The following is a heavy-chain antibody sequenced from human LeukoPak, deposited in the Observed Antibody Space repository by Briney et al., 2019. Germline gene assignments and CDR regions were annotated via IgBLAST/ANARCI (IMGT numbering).Heavy chain of an antibody. CDR1: GYTFTSYY. V-gene: IGHV1-46*01. J-gene: IGHJ4*02. CDR2: INPSGGST. CDR3: ARDLGGPNPLDY. D-gene: IGHD3-16*01. Sequence: ASVKVSCKASGYTFTSYYMHWVRQAPGQGLEWMGIINPSGGSTSYAQKFQGRVTMTRDTSTSTVYMELSSQRSEDTAVYYCARDLGGPNPLDYWGQGTLVTVSS.